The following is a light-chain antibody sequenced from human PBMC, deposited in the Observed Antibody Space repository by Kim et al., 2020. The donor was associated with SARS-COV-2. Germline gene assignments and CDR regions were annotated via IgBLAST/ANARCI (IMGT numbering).Light chain of an antibody. Sequence: QSALTQPASVSGSPGQSITLSCAGTSSDVGGYNYVSWYQQHPGKAPKLMIYGVSNRPSGVSNRFSGSKSGNTASLTISGLQAEDEADYYCSSYTRSTTTYVFGTGTKVTVL. CDR1: SSDVGGYNY. CDR2: GVS. V-gene: IGLV2-14*03. J-gene: IGLJ1*01. CDR3: SSYTRSTTTYV.